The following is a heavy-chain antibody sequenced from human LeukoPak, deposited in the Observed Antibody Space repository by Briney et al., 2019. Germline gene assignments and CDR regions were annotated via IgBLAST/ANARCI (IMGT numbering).Heavy chain of an antibody. V-gene: IGHV1-2*06. Sequence: GASVKVSCKASGYTFTGYYMHWVRQAPGQGLEWMGRINPNSGGTNYAQKFQGRVTMTRDTSISTAYMELSRLRSDDTAVYYCARDGDYDILTGYYNWFDPWGQGTLVTVS. CDR1: GYTFTGYY. J-gene: IGHJ5*02. CDR3: ARDGDYDILTGYYNWFDP. CDR2: INPNSGGT. D-gene: IGHD3-9*01.